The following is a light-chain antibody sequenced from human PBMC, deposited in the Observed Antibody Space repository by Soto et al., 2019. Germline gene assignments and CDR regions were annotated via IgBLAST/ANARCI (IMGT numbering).Light chain of an antibody. Sequence: DIQMTQSPSSLSASVGDRVTITCRASQGTSNYLAWYQQKPGKVPKLLIYAASTLQSGVPSRFRGSGSGTYCTLTINSLQPEDVATYYCQKYNSAPTWTFGQGTKVEIK. V-gene: IGKV1-27*01. CDR1: QGTSNY. CDR3: QKYNSAPTWT. J-gene: IGKJ1*01. CDR2: AAS.